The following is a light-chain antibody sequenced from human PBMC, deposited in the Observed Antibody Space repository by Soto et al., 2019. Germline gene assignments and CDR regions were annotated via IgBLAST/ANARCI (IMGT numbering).Light chain of an antibody. CDR3: QQYDSYPYT. CDR1: QSVSSS. J-gene: IGKJ2*01. CDR2: DAS. Sequence: EIVMTQSPATLSVSPGDRATLSCRASQSVSSSLAWYQQIPGQAPRLLIYDASTRATGIPARFGGSGSGTEFTLTISSLQPDDFAAYYCQQYDSYPYTFGQGTKLEIK. V-gene: IGKV3-15*01.